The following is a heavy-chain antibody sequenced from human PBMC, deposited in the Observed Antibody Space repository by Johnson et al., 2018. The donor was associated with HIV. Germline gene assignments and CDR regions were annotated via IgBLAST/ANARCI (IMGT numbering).Heavy chain of an antibody. CDR3: ARDGYYDSGSDPLDI. Sequence: MMLVESGGGLVQPGGSLRLSCAVSGYSVTGYNMNWVRQAPVKGLEWVSVIYTGSDSTSYTDSVKDRFTISRDSSQNAVYLQMSSLRAEDTALYYCARDGYYDSGSDPLDIWGQGTMVTVSS. CDR2: IYTGSDST. J-gene: IGHJ3*02. D-gene: IGHD3-10*01. CDR1: GYSVTGYN. V-gene: IGHV3-66*01.